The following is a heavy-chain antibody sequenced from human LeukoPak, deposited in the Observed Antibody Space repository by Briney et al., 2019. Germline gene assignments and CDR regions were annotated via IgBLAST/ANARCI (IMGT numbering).Heavy chain of an antibody. V-gene: IGHV3-53*01. Sequence: GGSLRLSCAASGFTVSSNYMSWVRQAPGKGLEWVSVIYSGGSTYYADSVKGRFTISRDNSKNTLYLQMNSLRAEDTAVYYCAKAGRAIFGVVVFYWGQGTLVTVSS. CDR2: IYSGGST. D-gene: IGHD3-3*01. CDR1: GFTVSSNY. CDR3: AKAGRAIFGVVVFY. J-gene: IGHJ4*02.